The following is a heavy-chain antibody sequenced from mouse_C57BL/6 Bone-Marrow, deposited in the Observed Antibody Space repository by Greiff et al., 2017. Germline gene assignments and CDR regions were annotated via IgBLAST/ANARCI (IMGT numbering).Heavy chain of an antibody. CDR3: ATEAITTVVVPSDMDY. D-gene: IGHD1-1*01. Sequence: QVQLQQPGAELVMPGASVKLSCKASGYTFTSYWMNWVKQRPGQGLEWIGEIDPSDSYTNYNQKFKGKSTLTVDKSSSTAYMQLSSLTSEDSAVYYYATEAITTVVVPSDMDYWGKGTSVTVSS. J-gene: IGHJ4*01. CDR1: GYTFTSYW. V-gene: IGHV1-69*01. CDR2: IDPSDSYT.